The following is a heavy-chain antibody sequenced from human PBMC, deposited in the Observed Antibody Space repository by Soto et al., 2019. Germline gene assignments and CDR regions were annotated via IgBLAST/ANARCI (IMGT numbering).Heavy chain of an antibody. D-gene: IGHD6-13*01. Sequence: PSETLSLTCAVSGGSISSSNWWSWVRQPPGKGLEWIGEIYHSGSTNYNPSLKSRVTISVDKSKNQFSLKLSSVTAADTAVYYCARDRGIAAAGTIFWGQGTLVTVSS. V-gene: IGHV4-4*02. CDR2: IYHSGST. CDR1: GGSISSSNW. CDR3: ARDRGIAAAGTIF. J-gene: IGHJ4*02.